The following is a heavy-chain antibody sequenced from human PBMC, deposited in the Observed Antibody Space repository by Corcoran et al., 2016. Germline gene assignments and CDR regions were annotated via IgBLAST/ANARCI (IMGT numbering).Heavy chain of an antibody. CDR3: ARGSKKTRELARGYSYGPGAGLDY. V-gene: IGHV4-34*01. CDR2: INHSGST. CDR1: GGSFSGYY. D-gene: IGHD5-18*01. J-gene: IGHJ4*02. Sequence: QVQLQQWGAGLLKPSETLSLTCAVYGGSFSGYYWSWFRQPPGKGLEWIGEINHSGSTNYNPSLKSRVTISVDTSKNQFSLKLSSVTAADTAVYYCARGSKKTRELARGYSYGPGAGLDYWGQGTLVTVSS.